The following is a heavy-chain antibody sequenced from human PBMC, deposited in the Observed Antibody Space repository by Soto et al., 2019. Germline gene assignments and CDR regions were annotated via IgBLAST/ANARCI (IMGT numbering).Heavy chain of an antibody. CDR1: GFTFSSYA. V-gene: IGHV3-23*01. J-gene: IGHJ6*03. Sequence: GGSLRLSCAASGFTFSSYAMSWVRQAPGKGLEWVSAISGSGGSTYYADSVKGRFTISRDNSKNTLYLQMNSLRAEDTAVYYCAKEGIVVVPAAMTSNYYYYMDVWGKGTTVTVSS. CDR2: ISGSGGST. CDR3: AKEGIVVVPAAMTSNYYYYMDV. D-gene: IGHD2-2*01.